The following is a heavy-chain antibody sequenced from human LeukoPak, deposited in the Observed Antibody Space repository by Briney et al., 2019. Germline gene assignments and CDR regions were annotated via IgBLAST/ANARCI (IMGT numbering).Heavy chain of an antibody. CDR2: IYYSGST. J-gene: IGHJ4*02. CDR3: ARGVTPTVTPFDY. V-gene: IGHV4-31*03. Sequence: SQTLSLTCTVSGGSISSGGYYWSWIRQHPGKGLEWIGYIYYSGSTYYSPSLKSRVTTSVDTSKNQFSLKLSSVTAADTAVYYCARGVTPTVTPFDYWGQGTLVTVSS. CDR1: GGSISSGGYY. D-gene: IGHD4-17*01.